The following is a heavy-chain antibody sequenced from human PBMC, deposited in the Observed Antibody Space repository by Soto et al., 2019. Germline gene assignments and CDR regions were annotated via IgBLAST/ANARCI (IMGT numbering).Heavy chain of an antibody. CDR3: ARDRQDCSGGSCYPGALGGMDV. D-gene: IGHD2-15*01. CDR1: GYTFTSYA. J-gene: IGHJ6*02. CDR2: INAGNGNT. Sequence: EASVKVSCKASGYTFTSYAMHWVRQAPGQRLEWMGWINAGNGNTKYSQKFQGRVTITRDTSASTAYMELSSLRSEDTAVYYCARDRQDCSGGSCYPGALGGMDVWGQGTTVTVSS. V-gene: IGHV1-3*01.